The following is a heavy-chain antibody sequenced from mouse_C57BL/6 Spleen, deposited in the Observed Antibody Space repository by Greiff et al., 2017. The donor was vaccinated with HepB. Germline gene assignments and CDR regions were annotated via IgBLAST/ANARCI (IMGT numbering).Heavy chain of an antibody. Sequence: EVQLVESGGGLVQPGGSLSLSCAASGFTFTDYYMSWVRQPPGKALEWLGFIRNKANGYTTEYSASVKGRFTISRDNAQSILYLQMNALRAEDSATYYCARYIEGIYYGYDGYFDYWGQGTTLTVSS. V-gene: IGHV7-3*01. CDR3: ARYIEGIYYGYDGYFDY. D-gene: IGHD2-2*01. J-gene: IGHJ2*01. CDR1: GFTFTDYY. CDR2: IRNKANGYTT.